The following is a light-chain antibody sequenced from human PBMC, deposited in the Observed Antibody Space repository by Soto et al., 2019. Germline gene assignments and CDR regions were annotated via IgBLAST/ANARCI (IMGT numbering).Light chain of an antibody. CDR3: SSYTTSNTRQIV. J-gene: IGLJ1*01. Sequence: QSVLTQPASVSGSPGQSINISCTGTSSDVGGYNYVSWYQHHPGKAPKLIIYDVSNRPSGVSNPFSGSKSGNTASLTISGLQPEDEADYYCSSYTTSNTRQIVFVTGSKVTV. V-gene: IGLV2-14*03. CDR2: DVS. CDR1: SSDVGGYNY.